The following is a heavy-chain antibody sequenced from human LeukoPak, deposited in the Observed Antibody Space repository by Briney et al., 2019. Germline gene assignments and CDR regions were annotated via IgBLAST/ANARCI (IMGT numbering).Heavy chain of an antibody. J-gene: IGHJ5*02. V-gene: IGHV4-59*01. CDR2: IYYSGST. D-gene: IGHD5-24*01. Sequence: SETLSLTCTVSGGSISSYYWSWIRQPPGKGLEWIGYIYYSGSTNYNPSLKSRVTISVDTSKNQFSLKLNSVTAADTAVYYCARDLGQLTWFDPWGQGTLVTVSS. CDR1: GGSISSYY. CDR3: ARDLGQLTWFDP.